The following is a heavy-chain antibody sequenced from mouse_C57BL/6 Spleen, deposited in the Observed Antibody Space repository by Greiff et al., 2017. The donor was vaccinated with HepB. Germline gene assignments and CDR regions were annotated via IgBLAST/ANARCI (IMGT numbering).Heavy chain of an antibody. Sequence: QVQLQQSGPELVKPGASVKISCKASGYAFSSSWINWVKQRPGKGLEWIGRIYPGDGDTNYNGKFKGKATLTADKSSSTAYMQLSSLTSEDSAVYFCARSPSHGSWFAYWGQGTLVTVSA. CDR1: GYAFSSSW. CDR3: ARSPSHGSWFAY. J-gene: IGHJ3*01. CDR2: IYPGDGDT. D-gene: IGHD2-2*01. V-gene: IGHV1-82*01.